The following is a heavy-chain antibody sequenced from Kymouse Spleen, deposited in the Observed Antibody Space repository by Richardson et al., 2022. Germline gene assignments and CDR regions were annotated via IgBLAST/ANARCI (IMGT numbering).Heavy chain of an antibody. J-gene: IGHJ4*02. CDR2: IYYSGST. Sequence: QLQLQESGPGLVKPSETLSLTCTVSGGSISSSSYYWGWIRQPPGKGLEWIGSIYYSGSTYYNPSLKSRVTISVDTSKNQFSLKLSSVTAADTAVYYCARQGITGTTDFDYWGQGTLVTVSS. D-gene: IGHD1-7*01. V-gene: IGHV4-39*01. CDR3: ARQGITGTTDFDY. CDR1: GGSISSSSYY.